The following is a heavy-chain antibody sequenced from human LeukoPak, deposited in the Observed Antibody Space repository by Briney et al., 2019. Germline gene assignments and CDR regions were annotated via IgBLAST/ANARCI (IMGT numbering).Heavy chain of an antibody. CDR3: ARGLGSGYYND. V-gene: IGHV3-66*01. D-gene: IGHD3-22*01. J-gene: IGHJ4*02. CDR1: GFTVSSNY. Sequence: GGSLRLSCAASGFTVSSNYMTWVRQAPGKGLEWVSTIYTGGSTYYADSVKDRFTISRDNSKNTLYLQMNSLRAEDTAVYYCARGLGSGYYNDWGQGTLVTVSS. CDR2: IYTGGST.